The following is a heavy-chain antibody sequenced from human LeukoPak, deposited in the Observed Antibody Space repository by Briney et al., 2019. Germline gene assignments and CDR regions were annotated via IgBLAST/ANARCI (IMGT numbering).Heavy chain of an antibody. CDR3: ARDPQQWLVSGSGWFDP. Sequence: GGSLRLSCTASGFTFSNHGMNWVRQAPGKGLEWVSSISSSSSYIYYADSVKGRFTISRDNAKNSLYLQMNSLRAEDTAVYYCARDPQQWLVSGSGWFDPWGQGTLVTVSS. CDR2: ISSSSSYI. CDR1: GFTFSNHG. D-gene: IGHD6-19*01. V-gene: IGHV3-21*01. J-gene: IGHJ5*02.